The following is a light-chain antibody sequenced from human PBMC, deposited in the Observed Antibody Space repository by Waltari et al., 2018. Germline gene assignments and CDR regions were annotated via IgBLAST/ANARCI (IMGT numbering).Light chain of an antibody. V-gene: IGLV2-14*01. Sequence: QSALTPPASVSGSPGQSITISCSGTDSDVGAYAFVSWYQQHPGKAPHLIIYEVSNRPSGISNRFSASKSGNTASLTISGLQAEDEVDYYCSSYTTSSAPGVFGTGTRVTVL. CDR2: EVS. CDR1: DSDVGAYAF. J-gene: IGLJ1*01. CDR3: SSYTTSSAPGV.